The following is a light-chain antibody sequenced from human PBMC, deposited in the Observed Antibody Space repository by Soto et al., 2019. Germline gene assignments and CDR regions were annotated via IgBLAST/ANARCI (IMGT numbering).Light chain of an antibody. V-gene: IGKV3-20*01. CDR1: QSISSSY. CDR2: AAS. Sequence: EIVLTQSPGTLSLSPGERATLSCRASQSISSSYLAWYQQKPGQAPRLLIYAASSRATGIPDRFSGGGSGTDFTLTISRLEPEDFAVYYCQQYGSSPRTFGQGTRLEI. J-gene: IGKJ5*01. CDR3: QQYGSSPRT.